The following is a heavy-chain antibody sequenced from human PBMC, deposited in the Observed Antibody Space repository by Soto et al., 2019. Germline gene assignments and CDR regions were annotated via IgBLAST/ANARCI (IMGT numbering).Heavy chain of an antibody. CDR1: GFPFISYA. V-gene: IGHV3-30*03. CDR3: ARGTIVARQHLDY. J-gene: IGHJ4*02. D-gene: IGHD6-6*01. Sequence: GSLRLSCAASGFPFISYAMHWARPAPGKGLEWVTVISIRGGDEYYAESVRGRFTISRDDSKNTLYLQMDSLRVEDTAVYYCARGTIVARQHLDYWGQGTLVTVSS. CDR2: ISIRGGDE.